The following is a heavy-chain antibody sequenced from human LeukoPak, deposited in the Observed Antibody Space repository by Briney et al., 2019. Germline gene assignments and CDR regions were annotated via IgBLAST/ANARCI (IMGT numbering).Heavy chain of an antibody. D-gene: IGHD3-22*01. Sequence: GGSLRLSCAASGFTFSSYAMSWVRQAPGKGLEWVSAISGSGGSTYYADSVKGRFTISRDNSKNTLYLQMNSLRAEDTAVYYSWVRYYYDSSGSDAFDIWGRGTMVTVSS. CDR2: ISGSGGST. J-gene: IGHJ3*02. CDR1: GFTFSSYA. V-gene: IGHV3-23*01. CDR3: WVRYYYDSSGSDAFDI.